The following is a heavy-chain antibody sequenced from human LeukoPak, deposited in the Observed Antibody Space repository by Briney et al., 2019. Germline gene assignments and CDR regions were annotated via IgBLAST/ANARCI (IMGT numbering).Heavy chain of an antibody. CDR3: ARLKGYSYGSTGGDY. CDR2: INHSGST. J-gene: IGHJ4*02. D-gene: IGHD5-18*01. V-gene: IGHV4-34*01. CDR1: GGSFSGYY. Sequence: PSETLSLTCAVYGGSFSGYYWSWIRQPPGKGLEWIGEINHSGSTNYNPSLKSRVTISVDTSKNQFSLKLSSVTAADTAVYYCARLKGYSYGSTGGDYWGQGTLVTVSS.